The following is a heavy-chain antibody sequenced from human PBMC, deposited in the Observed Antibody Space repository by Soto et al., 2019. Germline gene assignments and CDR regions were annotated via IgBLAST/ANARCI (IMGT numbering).Heavy chain of an antibody. V-gene: IGHV4-59*01. CDR3: AKVVSGGQLDY. D-gene: IGHD6-25*01. CDR1: GVSINNYY. Sequence: SETLSLTCTVSGVSINNYYWTWIRQPPGKRLEWIGAIYYTGSTTYNPSLRSRVTFSVDTSKNQFSLSLTSVTAADTAVYFCAKVVSGGQLDYWGQRTLVTVSS. J-gene: IGHJ4*02. CDR2: IYYTGST.